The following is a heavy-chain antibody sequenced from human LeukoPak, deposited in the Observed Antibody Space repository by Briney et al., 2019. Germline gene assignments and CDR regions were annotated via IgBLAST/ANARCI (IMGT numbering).Heavy chain of an antibody. CDR3: ARDGVRYGDYDPFYYYYYMDV. Sequence: PSETLSLTCTVSGGSISSGSYYWSWIRQPAGKGLEWIGRIYTSGSTNNNPSLKSRVTISVNTSKNQFSLKLSSVTAADTAVYYCARDGVRYGDYDPFYYYYYMDVWGKGTTVTISS. V-gene: IGHV4-61*02. D-gene: IGHD4-17*01. CDR2: IYTSGST. J-gene: IGHJ6*03. CDR1: GGSISSGSYY.